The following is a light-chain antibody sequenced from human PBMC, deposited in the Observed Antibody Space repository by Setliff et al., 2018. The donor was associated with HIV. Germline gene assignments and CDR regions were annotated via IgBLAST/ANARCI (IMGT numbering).Light chain of an antibody. J-gene: IGLJ1*01. CDR3: QSYDSSLRGI. CDR1: SSDVGGFNY. Sequence: QSALTQPASVSGSPGQSITISCTGTSSDVGGFNYVSWYQHHPGKAPKLMIYEVSNRPSGASNRFSGSRSGNTASLTISGLQAEDEADYYCQSYDSSLRGIFGTGTKVTVL. V-gene: IGLV2-14*01. CDR2: EVS.